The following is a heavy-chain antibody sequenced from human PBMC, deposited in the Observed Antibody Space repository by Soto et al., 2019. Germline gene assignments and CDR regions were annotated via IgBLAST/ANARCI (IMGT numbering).Heavy chain of an antibody. Sequence: QVQLQESGPGLVKPSETLSLTCTVSGGSISSYYWSWIRQPPGKGLEWIGYIYYSVSTNYNPSLKSRVTISVDTSKNQFSLKLSSVTAADTAVYYCARDTFPDCSGGSCYSGYFDLWGRGTLVTVSS. J-gene: IGHJ2*01. CDR1: GGSISSYY. D-gene: IGHD2-15*01. CDR3: ARDTFPDCSGGSCYSGYFDL. CDR2: IYYSVST. V-gene: IGHV4-59*01.